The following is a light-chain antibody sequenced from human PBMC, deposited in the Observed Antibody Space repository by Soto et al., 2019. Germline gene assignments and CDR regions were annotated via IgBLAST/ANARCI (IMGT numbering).Light chain of an antibody. CDR2: DVD. CDR3: CSYSGSSTLVV. Sequence: QSALTQPASVSGSPGQSITISCTGTSSDVGGYNFVSWYQQHPGKAPRLMIFDVDNRPSGVSTRFSGSKSGNTASLTISGLQAEYEADYYCCSYSGSSTLVVFGGGTKLTVL. J-gene: IGLJ2*01. V-gene: IGLV2-14*03. CDR1: SSDVGGYNF.